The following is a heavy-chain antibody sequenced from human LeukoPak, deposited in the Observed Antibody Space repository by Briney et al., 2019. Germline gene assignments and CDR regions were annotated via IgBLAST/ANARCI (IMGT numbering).Heavy chain of an antibody. V-gene: IGHV3-30*18. CDR1: GFTFSSYG. J-gene: IGHJ4*02. D-gene: IGHD1-26*01. Sequence: GGSLRLSCAASGFTFSSYGMHWVRQAPGKGLEWVAVISYDGSNKYYADSVKGRFTISRDNSKNTLYLQMNSLRAEDTAVYYCAKENTPGGGLLNFDYWGQGTLVTVSS. CDR3: AKENTPGGGLLNFDY. CDR2: ISYDGSNK.